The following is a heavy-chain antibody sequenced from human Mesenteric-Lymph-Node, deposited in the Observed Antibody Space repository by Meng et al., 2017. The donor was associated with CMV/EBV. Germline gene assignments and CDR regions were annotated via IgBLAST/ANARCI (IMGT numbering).Heavy chain of an antibody. Sequence: SGYTISSYESNRLQPASRPRVWWVGRMKTNSGNTGSAQKFQGTITMNRNNTISTVYMELRSLRYEDTDVYYCARGVGGVAAAGPKDYWGQGTLVTVSS. CDR1: GYTISSYE. J-gene: IGHJ4*02. V-gene: IGHV1-8*01. CDR3: ARGVGGVAAAGPKDY. CDR2: MKTNSGNT. D-gene: IGHD6-13*01.